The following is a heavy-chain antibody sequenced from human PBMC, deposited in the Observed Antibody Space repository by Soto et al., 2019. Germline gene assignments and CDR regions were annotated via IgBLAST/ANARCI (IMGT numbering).Heavy chain of an antibody. CDR1: GFTFSSYA. CDR3: ARGVVTTYANWFDP. V-gene: IGHV3-64*01. J-gene: IGHJ5*02. CDR2: ISSNGGST. D-gene: IGHD2-21*02. Sequence: GGSLRLSCAASGFTFSSYAMHWVRQAPGKGLEYVSAISSNGGSTYYANSVKGGFTISRDNSKNTLYLQMDSLRAEDMAVYYCARGVVTTYANWFDPWGQGTLVTVSS.